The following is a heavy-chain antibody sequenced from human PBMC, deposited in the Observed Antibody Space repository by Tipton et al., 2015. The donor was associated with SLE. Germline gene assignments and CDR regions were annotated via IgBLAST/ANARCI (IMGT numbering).Heavy chain of an antibody. Sequence: TLSLTCTVSGGSISGHYWSWIRQPPKKGLKWVGYISYSESTTYNPSLKSRVTISLDTSKNQFSLKLSSVTAADTAVYYCARRDITSGLDFWGQGILVTVSS. V-gene: IGHV4-59*08. CDR1: GGSISGHY. D-gene: IGHD3-10*01. CDR3: ARRDITSGLDF. J-gene: IGHJ4*02. CDR2: ISYSEST.